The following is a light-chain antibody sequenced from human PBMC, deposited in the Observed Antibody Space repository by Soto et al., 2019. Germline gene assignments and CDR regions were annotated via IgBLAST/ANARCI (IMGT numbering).Light chain of an antibody. CDR3: QQYGSSPRT. V-gene: IGKV3D-15*02. CDR1: ESVSSN. Sequence: IVMMQSPATLSVSPGESATLFCRASESVSSNLAWYQQKPGQAPRLLIYGASTRATGVPARFSGSGSGTEFALSISSLQSEDFAVYYCQQYGSSPRTFGQGTKVEIK. CDR2: GAS. J-gene: IGKJ1*01.